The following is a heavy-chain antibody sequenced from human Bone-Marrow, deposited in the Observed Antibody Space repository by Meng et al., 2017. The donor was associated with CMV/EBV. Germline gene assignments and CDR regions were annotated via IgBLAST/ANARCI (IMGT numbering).Heavy chain of an antibody. CDR2: INPSGGST. CDR3: ARGTNIVVVAATHWFDP. J-gene: IGHJ5*02. V-gene: IGHV1-46*01. Sequence: YTFSSYYKNWVRQAPGQGLEWMGIINPSGGSTSYAQKFQGRVTMTRDTSTSTVYMELSSLRSEDTAVYYCARGTNIVVVAATHWFDPWGQGTLVTVSS. D-gene: IGHD2-15*01. CDR1: YTFSSYY.